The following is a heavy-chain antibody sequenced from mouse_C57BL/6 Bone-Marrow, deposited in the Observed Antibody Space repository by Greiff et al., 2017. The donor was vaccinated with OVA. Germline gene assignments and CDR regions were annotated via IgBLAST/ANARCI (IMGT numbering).Heavy chain of an antibody. Sequence: VQLQQSGAELVRPGASVKLSCTASGFNIKDDYMHWVKQRPEQGLEWIGWIDPENGDTEYASKFQGKATITADTSSNTAYLQLSSLTSEDTAVYYCTTSEPGYAMDYWGQGTSVTVSS. D-gene: IGHD3-2*02. V-gene: IGHV14-4*01. J-gene: IGHJ4*01. CDR3: TTSEPGYAMDY. CDR1: GFNIKDDY. CDR2: IDPENGDT.